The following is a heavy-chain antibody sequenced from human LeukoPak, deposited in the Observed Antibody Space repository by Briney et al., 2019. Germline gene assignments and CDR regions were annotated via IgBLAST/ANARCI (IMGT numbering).Heavy chain of an antibody. CDR1: GFTFSSYW. D-gene: IGHD3-10*01. CDR3: ASFYGSGSYYNFLFDD. Sequence: GGSLRLSCAASGFTFSSYWMSWVRRAPGKGLEWVANIKNDGSEKYYVDSVKGRFTISRDNAKNSLYLHMNSLRADDTALYYCASFYGSGSYYNFLFDDWGQGTLVIVSS. CDR2: IKNDGSEK. V-gene: IGHV3-7*01. J-gene: IGHJ4*02.